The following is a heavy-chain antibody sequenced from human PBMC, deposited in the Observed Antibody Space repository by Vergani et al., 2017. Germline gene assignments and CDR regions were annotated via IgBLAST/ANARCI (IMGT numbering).Heavy chain of an antibody. CDR3: ARDTNGYNYYFDY. Sequence: QVQLQESGPGLVKPSETLSLTCTVSGGPLSSYYWSWIRQPAGKGLEWIGRIYTSGSTNYNPSLKSRVTMSVDTSKNQFSLKVSSVTAADTAVYYCARDTNGYNYYFDYWGQGTLVTVSS. D-gene: IGHD5-24*01. CDR2: IYTSGST. CDR1: GGPLSSYY. J-gene: IGHJ4*02. V-gene: IGHV4-4*07.